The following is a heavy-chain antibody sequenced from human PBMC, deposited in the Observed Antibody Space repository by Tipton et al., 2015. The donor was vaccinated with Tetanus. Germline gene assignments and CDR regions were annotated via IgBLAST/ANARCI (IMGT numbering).Heavy chain of an antibody. D-gene: IGHD3-10*01. CDR2: IYYSGST. V-gene: IGHV4-31*03. J-gene: IGHJ5*02. CDR3: ARAGEPQDGTGAQGWFDP. CDR1: GGSISSGGYY. Sequence: TLSLTCTVSGGSISSGGYYWSWIRQHPGKGLEWIGYIYYSGSTYYNPSLKSRVTISVDTSKNQFSLKLSSVTAADTAVYYCARAGEPQDGTGAQGWFDPWGQGTLVTVSS.